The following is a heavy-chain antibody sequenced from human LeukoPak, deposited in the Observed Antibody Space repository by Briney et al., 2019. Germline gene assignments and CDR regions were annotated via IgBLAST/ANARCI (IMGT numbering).Heavy chain of an antibody. CDR3: ARTSESGWREFDY. D-gene: IGHD6-19*01. CDR1: GYTFTGYY. Sequence: ASVKVSCKASGYTFTGYYMHWVRKAPGQGLEWMGWISAYNGNTNYAQYFQGRVTMTTDTSTNTAFMDLRSLRSDDTAVYYCARTSESGWREFDYWGQGTLVTVSS. CDR2: ISAYNGNT. J-gene: IGHJ4*02. V-gene: IGHV1-18*04.